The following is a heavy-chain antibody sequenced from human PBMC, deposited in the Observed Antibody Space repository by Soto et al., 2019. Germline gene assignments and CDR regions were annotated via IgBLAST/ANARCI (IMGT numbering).Heavy chain of an antibody. Sequence: QVQLQQWGAGLSKPSETLSLTCAVYGGSFSGYYWSWIRQPPGKGLEWIGEINHSGSTNYNPSLKSRVTISVDTSKNQFSLKLSSVTAADTAVYYCARGGNSCYAYWGQGTLVTVSS. CDR3: ARGGNSCYAY. CDR1: GGSFSGYY. D-gene: IGHD5-12*01. J-gene: IGHJ4*02. V-gene: IGHV4-34*01. CDR2: INHSGST.